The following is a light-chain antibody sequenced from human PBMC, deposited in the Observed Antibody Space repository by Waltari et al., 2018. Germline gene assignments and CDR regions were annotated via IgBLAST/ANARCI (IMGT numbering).Light chain of an antibody. Sequence: QSVLTQSPSASGTPGQRGTLSCSGSSSNIGRNTVTWYQQFPGTATKLLIYYNDQRPSGVPDRFSGSKSGTSASLAISGLQSEDEADYYCAAWDGSLSALVFGGGTKLTVL. CDR2: YND. J-gene: IGLJ3*02. CDR3: AAWDGSLSALV. CDR1: SSNIGRNT. V-gene: IGLV1-44*01.